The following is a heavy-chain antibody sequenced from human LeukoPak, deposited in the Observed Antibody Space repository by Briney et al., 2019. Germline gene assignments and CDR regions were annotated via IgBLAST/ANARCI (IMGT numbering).Heavy chain of an antibody. V-gene: IGHV4-30-2*01. CDR3: ARVSTATSTYWFDP. Sequence: PQTLSLTCTVSGGSISSSGYSWSWIRQPPGKGLEYIGYIYHSGNTYYNPSLKSRVTMSVDRSKNQFSLKLSSVTAADTAVYYCARVSTATSTYWFDPWGQGTLVTVSS. CDR2: IYHSGNT. CDR1: GGSISSSGYS. D-gene: IGHD5-18*01. J-gene: IGHJ5*02.